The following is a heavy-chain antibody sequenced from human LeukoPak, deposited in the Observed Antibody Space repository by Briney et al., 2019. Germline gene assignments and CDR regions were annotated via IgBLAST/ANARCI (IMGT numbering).Heavy chain of an antibody. V-gene: IGHV3-48*02. CDR2: ISSSSTTR. CDR3: ARDPHIAAAGTIFDY. J-gene: IGHJ4*02. CDR1: GFTFSSCS. Sequence: GGSLRLSCAASGFTFSSCSMNWVRQAPGKGLEWASYISSSSTTRYYADSVKGRFTISRDNAKNSLYLQMNSLRDEDSAVYYCARDPHIAAAGTIFDYWGQGTLVTVSS. D-gene: IGHD6-13*01.